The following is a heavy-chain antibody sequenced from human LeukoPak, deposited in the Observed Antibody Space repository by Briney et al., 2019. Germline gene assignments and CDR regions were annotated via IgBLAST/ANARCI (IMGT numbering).Heavy chain of an antibody. J-gene: IGHJ4*02. V-gene: IGHV3-23*01. CDR1: GFTFSSYV. D-gene: IGHD3-22*01. Sequence: LTGGSLRLSCAASGFTFSSYVMSWVRQAPGKGLEWVSTISGSGGSTYYADSVKGRFTISRDNSKNTLYLQMDSLGVEDTAVYYCGGYSSLDHWGQGTLVTVSS. CDR2: ISGSGGST. CDR3: GGYSSLDH.